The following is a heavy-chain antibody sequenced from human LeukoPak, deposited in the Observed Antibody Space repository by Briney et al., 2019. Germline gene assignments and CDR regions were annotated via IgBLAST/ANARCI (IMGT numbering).Heavy chain of an antibody. V-gene: IGHV4-34*01. CDR1: GGSFSGYY. CDR2: INHSGST. CDR3: ARLLSSSGLDY. D-gene: IGHD3-22*01. Sequence: SETLSLTCAVYGGSFSGYYWSWIRQPPGKGLEWIGEINHSGSTNYNPSLKSRVTISVDTSKNQFSLKLSSVTAADTAVYYCARLLSSSGLDYWGQGTLVTVSS. J-gene: IGHJ4*02.